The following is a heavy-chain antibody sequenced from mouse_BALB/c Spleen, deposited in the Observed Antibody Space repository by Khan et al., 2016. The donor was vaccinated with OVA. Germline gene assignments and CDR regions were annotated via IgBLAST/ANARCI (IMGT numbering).Heavy chain of an antibody. V-gene: IGHV1-7*01. J-gene: IGHJ3*01. Sequence: QIQLVQSGAELAKPGASVKMSCKASGYTFTTYWMHWVKQRPGQGLDWIGYINPSTGYTEYNQKFKDKATLTVEKSYSTAYMQLNSLTSEDSAVYYCARRGVYGIFAYWGQGTLVTVSA. D-gene: IGHD2-1*01. CDR2: INPSTGYT. CDR3: ARRGVYGIFAY. CDR1: GYTFTTYW.